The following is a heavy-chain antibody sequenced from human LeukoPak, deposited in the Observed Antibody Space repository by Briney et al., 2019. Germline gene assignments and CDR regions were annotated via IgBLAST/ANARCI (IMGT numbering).Heavy chain of an antibody. CDR1: GFTFSNYA. CDR3: AKTPSSGPTPADFDY. V-gene: IGHV3-23*01. D-gene: IGHD6-19*01. J-gene: IGHJ4*02. Sequence: GGSLRLSCAASGFTFSNYAMSCVRQAPGKGLEWVSGLSGSGGSTYYADSVKGRFTISRDNSKNTLYLQMNSLRAEDTAVYYCAKTPSSGPTPADFDYWGQGTLVTVSS. CDR2: LSGSGGST.